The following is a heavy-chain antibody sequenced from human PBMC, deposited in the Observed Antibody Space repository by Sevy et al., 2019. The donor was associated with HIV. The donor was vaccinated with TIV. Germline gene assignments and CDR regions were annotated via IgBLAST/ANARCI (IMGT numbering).Heavy chain of an antibody. CDR1: GYTFTSYY. CDR2: INPSGGST. CDR3: ARDLSTASNYYYYYGMDV. J-gene: IGHJ6*02. D-gene: IGHD5-18*01. Sequence: ASVKVSCKASGYTFTSYYMHWVRQAPGQGLEWMGIINPSGGSTSYAQKFQGRVTMTRDTSTSTVYMELSSLRSEDTAVYYYARDLSTASNYYYYYGMDVWGQGTTVTVSS. V-gene: IGHV1-46*01.